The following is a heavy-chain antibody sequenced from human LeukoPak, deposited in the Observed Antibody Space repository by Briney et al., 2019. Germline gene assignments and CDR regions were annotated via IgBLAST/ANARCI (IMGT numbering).Heavy chain of an antibody. D-gene: IGHD1-26*01. CDR3: ARDGYSGSSLFDY. CDR2: IHYSGST. Sequence: SETLSLTCTVSGGSISSHFWSSIRQPPGKGLEWIGYIHYSGSTNYNPSLKSRVTISVDTSKNQFSLKLSSVTAADTAVYYCARDGYSGSSLFDYWGQGTLVTVSS. J-gene: IGHJ4*02. V-gene: IGHV4-59*11. CDR1: GGSISSHF.